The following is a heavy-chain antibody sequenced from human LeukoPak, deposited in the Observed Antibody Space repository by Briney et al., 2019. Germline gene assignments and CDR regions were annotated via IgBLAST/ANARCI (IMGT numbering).Heavy chain of an antibody. D-gene: IGHD3-10*01. CDR3: ARDHLFAFDY. CDR1: GFIFSAYS. Sequence: GGSLRLSCAASGFIFSAYSMNWVRQAPGKGLEWPSYISSSSSTIYYADSVKGRFTTSKDNAENSLYLQMNSLRDEDTAVYFCARDHLFAFDYWGQGTLVTVSS. J-gene: IGHJ4*02. V-gene: IGHV3-48*02. CDR2: ISSSSSTI.